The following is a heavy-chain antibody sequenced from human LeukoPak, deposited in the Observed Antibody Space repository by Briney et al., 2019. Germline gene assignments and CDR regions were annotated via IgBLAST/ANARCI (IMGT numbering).Heavy chain of an antibody. Sequence: SQTLSLTCTVSGGSISSGDYYWSWIRQPPGKGLEWIGYIYYSGSTYYNPSPKSRVTISVDTSKNQFSLKLSSVTAADTAVYYCARARFDSSGYSDFDYWGQGTLVTVSS. V-gene: IGHV4-30-4*01. CDR3: ARARFDSSGYSDFDY. J-gene: IGHJ4*02. CDR1: GGSISSGDYY. CDR2: IYYSGST. D-gene: IGHD3-22*01.